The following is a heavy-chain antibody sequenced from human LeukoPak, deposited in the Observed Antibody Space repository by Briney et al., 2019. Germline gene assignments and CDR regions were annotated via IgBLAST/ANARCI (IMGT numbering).Heavy chain of an antibody. CDR1: NGSISSYH. V-gene: IGHV4-4*09. J-gene: IGHJ4*02. D-gene: IGHD1-7*01. CDR3: ARLRVSGNYLYYFDY. Sequence: SETLSLTCTVCNGSISSYHWSWVRQPPGKGLEWIGYILTRGTTNYNASLKSRLTISVDTSKNQFTLKLSSVTAADSAMYYCARLRVSGNYLYYFDYWGQGTLVTVSS. CDR2: ILTRGTT.